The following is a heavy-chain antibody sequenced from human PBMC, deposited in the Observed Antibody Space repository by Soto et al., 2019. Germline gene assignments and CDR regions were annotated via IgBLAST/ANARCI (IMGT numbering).Heavy chain of an antibody. CDR2: ISAYNGNT. J-gene: IGHJ3*02. Sequence: GASVKVCCKASAYTFTSYGIRCVRQAPGQGLEWMGWISAYNGNTNYAQKLQGRVTMTTDTSTSTAYMELRSLRSDDTAVYYCARGGGDQWLRLRPENHDAFDIWGQGTMVTVSS. CDR3: ARGGGDQWLRLRPENHDAFDI. D-gene: IGHD5-12*01. CDR1: AYTFTSYG. V-gene: IGHV1-18*01.